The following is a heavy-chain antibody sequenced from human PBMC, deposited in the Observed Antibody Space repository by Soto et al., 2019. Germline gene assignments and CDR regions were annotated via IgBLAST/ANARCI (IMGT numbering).Heavy chain of an antibody. Sequence: ASVKVSCTASGGTFSSYAISWVRQAPGQGLELMGGIIPIFGTANYAQKFQGRVTITADKSTSTAYMELSSPRSEDTAVYYCARGAIFGVVITYYYYYGMDVWGQGTTVTVSS. CDR3: ARGAIFGVVITYYYYYGMDV. CDR1: GGTFSSYA. D-gene: IGHD3-3*01. V-gene: IGHV1-69*06. CDR2: IIPIFGTA. J-gene: IGHJ6*02.